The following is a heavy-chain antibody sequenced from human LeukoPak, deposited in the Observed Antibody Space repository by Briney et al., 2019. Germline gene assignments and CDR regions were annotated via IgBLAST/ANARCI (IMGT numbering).Heavy chain of an antibody. Sequence: GGSLRLSCAASGFNFKNYDFHWVRQAAGKRLEWVSGIGTVTDTFYLDSVEGRFTISRENAKNSFYLQMNGLRAGDTAVYYCARGWGGHGRSWGALDFWGQGILVTVSS. D-gene: IGHD3-16*01. V-gene: IGHV3-13*01. CDR3: ARGWGGHGRSWGALDF. CDR2: IGTVTDT. CDR1: GFNFKNYD. J-gene: IGHJ4*02.